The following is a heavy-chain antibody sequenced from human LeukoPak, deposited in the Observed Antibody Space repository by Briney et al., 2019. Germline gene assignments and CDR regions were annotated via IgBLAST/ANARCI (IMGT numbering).Heavy chain of an antibody. CDR2: INHSGST. CDR3: ARGLHSSSWFAYYYYGMDV. V-gene: IGHV4-34*01. J-gene: IGHJ6*02. D-gene: IGHD6-13*01. Sequence: SETLSLTCAVYGGSFSGYYWSWIRQPPGKGLEWIREINHSGSTNYNPSLKSRVTISVDTSKNQFSLKLSSVTAADTAVYYCARGLHSSSWFAYYYYGMDVWGQGTTVTVSS. CDR1: GGSFSGYY.